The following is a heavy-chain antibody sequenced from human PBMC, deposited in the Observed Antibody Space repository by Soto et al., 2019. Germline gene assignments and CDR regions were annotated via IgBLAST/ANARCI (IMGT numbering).Heavy chain of an antibody. CDR3: ARGSKGTYGMDV. D-gene: IGHD3-10*01. V-gene: IGHV3-13*01. CDR1: GYTFRSYD. Sequence: PVGSLRLSCAASGYTFRSYDMHWVRQVTGKGLEWVSVIGSAGDSNYAPSVKGRFTISRENTKNSLYLQMNSLRAGGTAVYYCARGSKGTYGMDVWGQGTTVTVSS. CDR2: IGSAGDS. J-gene: IGHJ6*02.